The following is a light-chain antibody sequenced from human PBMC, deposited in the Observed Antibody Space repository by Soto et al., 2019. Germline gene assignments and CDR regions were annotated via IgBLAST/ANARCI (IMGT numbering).Light chain of an antibody. CDR1: QSVSSN. J-gene: IGKJ2*01. Sequence: EIVMTQSPATLSVSPGERATLSCRASQSVSSNLAWYQQKPGQAPRLLIYGASTRATGIPARFSGSGSGTEFTLTISSLQSEDFATYYCQQYNGYPHTFGQGTKLEIK. CDR2: GAS. CDR3: QQYNGYPHT. V-gene: IGKV3-15*01.